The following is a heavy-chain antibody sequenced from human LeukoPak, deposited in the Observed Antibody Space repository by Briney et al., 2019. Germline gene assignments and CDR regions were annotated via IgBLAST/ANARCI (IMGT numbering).Heavy chain of an antibody. CDR1: GGSFSGYY. D-gene: IGHD3-3*01. Sequence: PSETLSLTCAVYGGSFSGYYWSWIRQPPGKGLEWIGEINHSGSTNYNPSLKSRVTISVDTSKNQFSLKLSSVTAADTAVYYCARQIPGSGYYHEHNFDYWGQGTLVTVSS. V-gene: IGHV4-34*01. CDR2: INHSGST. J-gene: IGHJ4*02. CDR3: ARQIPGSGYYHEHNFDY.